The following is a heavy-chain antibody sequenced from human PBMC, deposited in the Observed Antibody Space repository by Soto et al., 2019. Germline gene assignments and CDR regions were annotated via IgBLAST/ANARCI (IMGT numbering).Heavy chain of an antibody. V-gene: IGHV3-30*03. CDR3: ARRHLIRGVIISGPLYYYYYMDV. D-gene: IGHD3-10*01. CDR2: ISYDGSNK. CDR1: GFTFSSYG. Sequence: GGSLRLSCAASGFTFSSYGMHWVRQAPGKGLEWVAVISYDGSNKYYADSVKGRFTISRDNSKNTLYLQMNSLRAEDTAVYYCARRHLIRGVIISGPLYYYYYMDVWGKGTTVTVSS. J-gene: IGHJ6*03.